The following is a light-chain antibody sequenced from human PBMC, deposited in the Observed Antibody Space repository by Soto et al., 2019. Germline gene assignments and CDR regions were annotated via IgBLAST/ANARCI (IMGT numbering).Light chain of an antibody. CDR3: LQHNAFPRT. CDR1: QAIRND. Sequence: DIQLSQAPSALSSSVGDRVTVTCRASQAIRNDLAWYQQKPGRAPKRLIYGSSSLQSGVPSRFSGSGSGTEFTLTISSLQPEDFATYYCLQHNAFPRTFGQGTKVDI. J-gene: IGKJ1*01. V-gene: IGKV1-17*01. CDR2: GSS.